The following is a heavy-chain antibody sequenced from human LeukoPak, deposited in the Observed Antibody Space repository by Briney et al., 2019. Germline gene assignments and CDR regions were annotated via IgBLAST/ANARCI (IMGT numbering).Heavy chain of an antibody. CDR2: IYYSGST. CDR1: DGSISSYY. D-gene: IGHD4-17*01. CDR3: ARFNLYDDYPRFDY. V-gene: IGHV4-59*12. J-gene: IGHJ4*02. Sequence: PSETLTLTCTVSDGSISSYYWSWIRQSPGKGLEWIGYIYYSGSTNYNPSLKSRVTISVDKSKNQFSLKLSSVTAADTAVYYCARFNLYDDYPRFDYWGQGTLVTVSS.